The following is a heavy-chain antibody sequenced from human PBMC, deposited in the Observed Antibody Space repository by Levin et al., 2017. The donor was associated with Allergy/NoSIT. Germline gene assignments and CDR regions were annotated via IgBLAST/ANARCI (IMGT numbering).Heavy chain of an antibody. D-gene: IGHD6-13*01. CDR1: GFIFSNFA. J-gene: IGHJ5*01. V-gene: IGHV3-23*01. CDR3: AKATGGSWAEFDS. Sequence: QSGGSLRLSCAASGFIFSNFAMSWVRQAPGKGLEWISSSGSGSTYYADSVKGRFTISSDNSKNTLYLQMDNLRAEDTALYYCAKATGGSWAEFDSWGQGTQVTVSS. CDR2: SSGSGST.